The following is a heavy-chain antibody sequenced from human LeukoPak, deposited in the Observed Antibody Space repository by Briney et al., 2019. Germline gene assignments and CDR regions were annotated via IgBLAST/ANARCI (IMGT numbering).Heavy chain of an antibody. D-gene: IGHD5-12*01. CDR3: ARVAVATISVDY. Sequence: SETLSLTCTVSGGSISSGSYYWGWIRQPPGKGLEWIGSIYHSGSTYYNPSLKSRVTISVDTSKNQFSLKLSSVTAADTAVYYCARVAVATISVDYWGQGTLVTVSS. CDR2: IYHSGST. CDR1: GGSISSGSYY. V-gene: IGHV4-39*07. J-gene: IGHJ4*02.